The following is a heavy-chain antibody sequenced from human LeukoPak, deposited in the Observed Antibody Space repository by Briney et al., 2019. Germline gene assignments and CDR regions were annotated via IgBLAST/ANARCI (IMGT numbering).Heavy chain of an antibody. D-gene: IGHD3-10*01. CDR2: IRSKAYGGTT. V-gene: IGHV3-49*03. Sequence: GGSLRLSCTASGFTFGDYAMSWFRQAPGKGLEWVGFIRSKAYGGTTEYAASVKGRFTISRDDSKSIAYLQMNSLKTEDTAVYYCTRGSPTYYYGSGSYGLPSNWFDPWGQGTLVTVSS. CDR1: GFTFGDYA. CDR3: TRGSPTYYYGSGSYGLPSNWFDP. J-gene: IGHJ5*02.